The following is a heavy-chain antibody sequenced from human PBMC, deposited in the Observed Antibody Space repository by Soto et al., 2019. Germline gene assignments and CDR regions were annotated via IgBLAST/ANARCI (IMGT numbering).Heavy chain of an antibody. CDR3: ARDRDINYESDGMDV. V-gene: IGHV3-30*04. CDR2: VSSDGTKK. D-gene: IGHD3-22*01. Sequence: PGGSLRLSCEGSGFTFRSYAVQWVRQAPGKGLEWVAVVSSDGTKKYYSDSVKGRCTISRDNSKNTVYLQLNSLRRDDTALYHCARDRDINYESDGMDVWDQGTTVTVSS. J-gene: IGHJ6*02. CDR1: GFTFRSYA.